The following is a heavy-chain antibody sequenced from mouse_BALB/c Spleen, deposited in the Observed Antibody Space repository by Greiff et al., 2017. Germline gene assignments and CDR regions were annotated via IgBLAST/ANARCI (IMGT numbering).Heavy chain of an antibody. J-gene: IGHJ3*01. CDR3: ARWGVITGAWFAY. V-gene: IGHV5-17*02. CDR2: ISSGSSTI. D-gene: IGHD2-4*01. Sequence: EVQRVESGGGLVQPGGSRKLSCAASGFTFSSFGMHWVRQAPEKGLEWVAYISSGSSTIYYADTVKGRFTISRDNPKNTLFLQMTSLRSEDTAMYYCARWGVITGAWFAYWGQGTLVTVSA. CDR1: GFTFSSFG.